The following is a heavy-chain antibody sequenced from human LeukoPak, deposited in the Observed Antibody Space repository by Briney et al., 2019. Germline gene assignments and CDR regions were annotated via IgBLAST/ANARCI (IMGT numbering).Heavy chain of an antibody. Sequence: ASVKVSCKASGGTFSSYAISWVRQALGQGLEWMGRIIPILGIANYAQKFQGRVTITADKSTSTAYMELSSLRSEDTAVYYCARGDRGELLLVFDYWGQGTLVTVSS. J-gene: IGHJ4*02. D-gene: IGHD1-26*01. CDR2: IIPILGIA. CDR1: GGTFSSYA. CDR3: ARGDRGELLLVFDY. V-gene: IGHV1-69*04.